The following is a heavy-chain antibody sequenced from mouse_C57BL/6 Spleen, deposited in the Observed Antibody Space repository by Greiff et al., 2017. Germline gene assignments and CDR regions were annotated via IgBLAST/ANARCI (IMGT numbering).Heavy chain of an antibody. J-gene: IGHJ1*03. CDR3: AKEVVARYFDV. V-gene: IGHV1-69*01. D-gene: IGHD1-1*01. Sequence: QVQLQQPGAELVMPGASVKLSCKASGYTFTSYWMHWVKQRPGQGLEWIGDIDPSDSYTNYNQKFKGKSTLTVDKSSSTAYMQLSSLTSEDSAVYYCAKEVVARYFDVWGTGTTVTVSS. CDR1: GYTFTSYW. CDR2: IDPSDSYT.